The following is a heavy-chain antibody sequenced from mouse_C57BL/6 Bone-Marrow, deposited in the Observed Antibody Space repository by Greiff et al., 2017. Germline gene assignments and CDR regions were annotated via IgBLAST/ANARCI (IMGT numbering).Heavy chain of an antibody. Sequence: EVKLMESGGGLVKPGGSLKLSCAASGFTFSSYAMSWVRQTPEKKLEWVATISDGGSYTYYPDNVKGRFTISRDKAKNNLYLQMSHRRAEYTASYYCARDRYDGSSPDSWGHVTTLTVSS. CDR2: ISDGGSYT. D-gene: IGHD1-1*01. CDR3: ARDRYDGSSPDS. J-gene: IGHJ2*01. CDR1: GFTFSSYA. V-gene: IGHV5-4*03.